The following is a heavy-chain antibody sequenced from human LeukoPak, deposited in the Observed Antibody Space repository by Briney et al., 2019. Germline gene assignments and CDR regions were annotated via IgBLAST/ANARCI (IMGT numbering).Heavy chain of an antibody. CDR1: GGSFSGYY. D-gene: IGHD5-18*01. Sequence: SETLSLTCAVYGGSFSGYYWSWIRQPPGKGLEWIGEINHSGSTNYNPSLKSRVTISVDTSKNQFSLKLSSVTAADTAVYYCAREAMVIYYFDYWDQGTLVTVSS. CDR3: AREAMVIYYFDY. V-gene: IGHV4-34*01. J-gene: IGHJ4*02. CDR2: INHSGST.